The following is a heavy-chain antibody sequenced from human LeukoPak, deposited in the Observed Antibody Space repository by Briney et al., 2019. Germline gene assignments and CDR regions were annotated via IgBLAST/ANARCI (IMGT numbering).Heavy chain of an antibody. CDR2: IYYSGST. D-gene: IGHD4-17*01. J-gene: IGHJ5*02. CDR3: ARKLGYGDYAGWFDP. CDR1: GGSISSSSYY. Sequence: SETLSLTCTVPGGSISSSSYYWGWIRQPPGKGLEWIGCIYYSGSTYYNPSLKSRVTISVDTSKNQFSLKLSSVTAADTAVYYCARKLGYGDYAGWFDPWGQGTLVTVSS. V-gene: IGHV4-39*07.